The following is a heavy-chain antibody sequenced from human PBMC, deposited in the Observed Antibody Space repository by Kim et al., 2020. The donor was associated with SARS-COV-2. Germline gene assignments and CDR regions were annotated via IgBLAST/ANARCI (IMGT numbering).Heavy chain of an antibody. J-gene: IGHJ6*02. Sequence: ASVKVSCKASGYTFTSYGISWVRQAPGQGLEWMGWISAYNGNTNYAQKLQGRVTMTTDTSTSTAYMELRSLRSDDTAVYYCARERSTPQITMVRGAYHGMDVWGQGTTVTVSS. D-gene: IGHD3-10*01. CDR2: ISAYNGNT. V-gene: IGHV1-18*04. CDR3: ARERSTPQITMVRGAYHGMDV. CDR1: GYTFTSYG.